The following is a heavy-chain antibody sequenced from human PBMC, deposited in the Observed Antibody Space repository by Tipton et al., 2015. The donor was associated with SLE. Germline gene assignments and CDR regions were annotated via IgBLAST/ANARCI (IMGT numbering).Heavy chain of an antibody. J-gene: IGHJ4*02. D-gene: IGHD1-1*01. CDR2: MYYSGSS. Sequence: TLSLTCNVSGDSVTSHYWTWIRQPPGKGLEWIGYMYYSGSSNYNASLKSRVTISIDTSRNQFSLNLNSVTAADTAVYYCSRFRGGRNYFDDWGQGIPVTVSS. CDR3: SRFRGGRNYFDD. V-gene: IGHV4-59*02. CDR1: GDSVTSHY.